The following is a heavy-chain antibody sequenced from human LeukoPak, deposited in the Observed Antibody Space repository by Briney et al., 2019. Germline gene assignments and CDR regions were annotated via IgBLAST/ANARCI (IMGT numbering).Heavy chain of an antibody. CDR2: IYTSGST. V-gene: IGHV4-61*02. CDR1: GGSISSGSYY. D-gene: IGHD5-18*01. J-gene: IGHJ4*02. CDR3: ASVGYIYGYSYFDY. Sequence: SQTLSLTCTVSGGSISSGSYYWSWIRQPAGKGLEWIGRIYTSGSTNYNPSLKSRVTISVDTSKNQFSLKLSSVTAADTAVYYCASVGYIYGYSYFDYWGQGTLVTVSS.